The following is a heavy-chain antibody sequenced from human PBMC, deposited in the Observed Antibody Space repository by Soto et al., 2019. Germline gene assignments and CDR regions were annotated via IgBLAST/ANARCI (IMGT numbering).Heavy chain of an antibody. CDR3: ARPDSAGTSAGFDP. D-gene: IGHD6-25*01. CDR2: INAGNGYT. CDR1: GYTFTTLS. J-gene: IGHJ5*02. V-gene: IGHV1-3*01. Sequence: GASVKVSCKASGYTFTTLSMHWVRQAPGQRLEWMGYINAGNGYTKYSQNFQGRVTITRDTSISTAYMELSSLRSEDTAVYYCARPDSAGTSAGFDPWGQGTLVTVSS.